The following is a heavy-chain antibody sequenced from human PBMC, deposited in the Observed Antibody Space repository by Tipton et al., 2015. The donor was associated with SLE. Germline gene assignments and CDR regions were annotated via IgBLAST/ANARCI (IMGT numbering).Heavy chain of an antibody. D-gene: IGHD3-3*01. CDR3: ARGGYNFWSGPGNY. J-gene: IGHJ4*02. CDR1: GGSISSYY. Sequence: TLSLTCTVSGGSISSYYWSWIRQPPGKGLEWIGYINHSGSATYNPSLKSRVTISLDTSKNQFSLKLSSVTAADTAVYYCARGGYNFWSGPGNYWGQGTLVTVSS. V-gene: IGHV4-59*12. CDR2: INHSGSA.